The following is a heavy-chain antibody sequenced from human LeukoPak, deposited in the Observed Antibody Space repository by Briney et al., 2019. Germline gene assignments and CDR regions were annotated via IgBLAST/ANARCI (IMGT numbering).Heavy chain of an antibody. CDR1: GHSSSSGYY. Sequence: SETLSLTCAVSGHSSSSGYYWGWIRQPPGKGLEWIGTVYHSGSTYYNPSLRSRVTISVDTSKNQFSLKLSSVTAADTAVYYCARHCQQDFINFWGQGTLVTVSS. D-gene: IGHD3-10*01. J-gene: IGHJ4*02. CDR2: VYHSGST. CDR3: ARHCQQDFINF. V-gene: IGHV4-38-2*01.